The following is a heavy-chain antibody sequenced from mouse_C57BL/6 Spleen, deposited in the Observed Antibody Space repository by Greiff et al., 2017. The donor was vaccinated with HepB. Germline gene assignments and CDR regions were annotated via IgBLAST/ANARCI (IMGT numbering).Heavy chain of an antibody. CDR2: ISDGGSYT. CDR3: ARDRGYSGLAY. D-gene: IGHD2-14*01. CDR1: GFTFSSYA. Sequence: EVKLVESGGGLVKPGGSLKLSCAASGFTFSSYAMSWVRQTPEKRLEWVATISDGGSYTYYPDNVKGRFTISRDNAKNNLYLQMSHLKSEDTAMCYCARDRGYSGLAYWGQGTLVTVSA. V-gene: IGHV5-4*03. J-gene: IGHJ3*01.